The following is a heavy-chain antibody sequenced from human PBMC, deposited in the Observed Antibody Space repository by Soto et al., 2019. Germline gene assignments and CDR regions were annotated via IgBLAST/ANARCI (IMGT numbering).Heavy chain of an antibody. CDR1: AYIFTTYW. J-gene: IGHJ4*02. Sequence: GESLKISCKASAYIFTTYWIGWVRQMPGKGLEWMGIIYPGDSDTRYSPSFQGHVTISADKSITTAYLQWSSLKASDTAMYYCARRHGDGYIDYWGQGTLVTVSS. CDR3: ARRHGDGYIDY. CDR2: IYPGDSDT. V-gene: IGHV5-51*01.